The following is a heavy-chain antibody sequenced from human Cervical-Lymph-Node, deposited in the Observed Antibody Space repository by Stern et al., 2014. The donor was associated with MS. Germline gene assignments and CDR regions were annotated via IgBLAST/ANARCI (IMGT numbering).Heavy chain of an antibody. D-gene: IGHD6-13*01. CDR1: GFTFSNSY. J-gene: IGHJ4*02. CDR2: ISPTGDTI. CDR3: ARERGASSWHDY. Sequence: VQLVESGGGLVKPGGSLRLSCAASGFTFSNSYMTWIRQAPRKGLEWISYISPTGDTIYYADSVKGRFPISRDNAQHSLYLQMNSLRAEDTAVYYCARERGASSWHDYWGQGTLVTVSS. V-gene: IGHV3-11*01.